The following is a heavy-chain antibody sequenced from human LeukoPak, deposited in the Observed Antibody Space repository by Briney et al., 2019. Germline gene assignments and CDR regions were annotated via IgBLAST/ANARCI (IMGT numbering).Heavy chain of an antibody. CDR3: ARVRLGRGLDY. Sequence: SETLSLTCTVSGDSISSSYWGWIRQPAGKGLEWIGRIHTSGSTYYSPPLTSRVTMSVDTSTNQFSLKLSSVTAADTAMYYCARVRLGRGLDYWGQGTLVTVSS. CDR1: GDSISSSY. J-gene: IGHJ4*02. CDR2: IHTSGST. D-gene: IGHD6-19*01. V-gene: IGHV4-4*07.